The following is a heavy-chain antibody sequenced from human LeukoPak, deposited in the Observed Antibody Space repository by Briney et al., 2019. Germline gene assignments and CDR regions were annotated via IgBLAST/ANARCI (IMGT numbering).Heavy chain of an antibody. CDR3: ARVQEGAAGPWYFDY. J-gene: IGHJ4*02. V-gene: IGHV4-38-2*02. Sequence: SETLSLTCTVSGYSISSGYYWGWIRQPPGKGLEWIGSIYHSGSTYYNPSLKSRVTISVDTSKNQFSLELSSVTAADTAVYYCARVQEGAAGPWYFDYWGQGTLVTVSS. CDR1: GYSISSGYY. CDR2: IYHSGST. D-gene: IGHD6-13*01.